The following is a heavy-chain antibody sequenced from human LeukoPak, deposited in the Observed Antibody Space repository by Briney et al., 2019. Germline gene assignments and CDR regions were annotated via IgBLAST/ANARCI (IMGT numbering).Heavy chain of an antibody. CDR2: ISSSGSTI. V-gene: IGHV3-48*03. CDR3: ARDSPYSSSWSDAFDI. CDR1: GFTFSSYE. J-gene: IGHJ3*02. D-gene: IGHD6-13*01. Sequence: GSLRLSCAASGFTFSSYEMNWVRQAPGKGLEWVSYISSSGSTIYYADSVKGRFTISRDNAKNLLYLQMNSLRAEDTAVYYCARDSPYSSSWSDAFDIWGQGTMVTASS.